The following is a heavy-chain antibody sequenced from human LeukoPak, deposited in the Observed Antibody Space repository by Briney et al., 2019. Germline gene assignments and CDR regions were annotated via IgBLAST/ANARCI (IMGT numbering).Heavy chain of an antibody. Sequence: GGSLRLTCAASGFTFSSYGMSWVRRAPGKGPEWVSGISGSGGNTYYADSVKGRFTISRDNSQNTLYLQMNTLRAEDTAVYYCAKVVSGYHFDYWGQGTLVTVSS. V-gene: IGHV3-23*01. J-gene: IGHJ4*02. CDR2: ISGSGGNT. CDR1: GFTFSSYG. CDR3: AKVVSGYHFDY. D-gene: IGHD5-12*01.